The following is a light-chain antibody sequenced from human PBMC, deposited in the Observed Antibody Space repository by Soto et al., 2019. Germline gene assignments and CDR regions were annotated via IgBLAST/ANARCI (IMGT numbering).Light chain of an antibody. CDR3: RQIHSYPVT. CDR1: QDISSH. J-gene: IGKJ4*01. V-gene: IGKV1-9*01. CDR2: SAS. Sequence: DIQLTQSPAFLSTSVGDKVTITCRASQDISSHLAWYQQKPGKAPNLLVYSASTLQRGVPSRFSGSGSGTEFTLTISSLQPEDFASYFCRQIHSYPVTFGGGTKVEIE.